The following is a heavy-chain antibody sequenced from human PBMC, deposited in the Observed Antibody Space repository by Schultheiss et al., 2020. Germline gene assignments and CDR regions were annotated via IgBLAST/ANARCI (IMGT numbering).Heavy chain of an antibody. CDR3: ARAGDYGDKVLGAFDI. J-gene: IGHJ3*02. V-gene: IGHV3-33*08. D-gene: IGHD4-17*01. Sequence: GGSLRLSCAASGFTFSSYGMHWVRQAPGKGLEWVAVIWYDGSNKYYAESVKGRFTISRDNSKNTLYLQMNRLRAEDTALYYCARAGDYGDKVLGAFDIWGQGTMVTVSS. CDR2: IWYDGSNK. CDR1: GFTFSSYG.